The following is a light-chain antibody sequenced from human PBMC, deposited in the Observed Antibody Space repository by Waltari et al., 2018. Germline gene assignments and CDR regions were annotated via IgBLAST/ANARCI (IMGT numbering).Light chain of an antibody. J-gene: IGLJ3*02. Sequence: QSVLTQPPSVSAAPGQKVTISCSGSSSNIGNYYLSLYQQHPGTAPKLLIYENNKRPAGIPDRFAGSKSGTSATLGITGLQTGDEADYYGGTWDNNLKAWVVGGGTKLTVL. V-gene: IGLV1-51*01. CDR2: ENN. CDR3: GTWDNNLKAWV. CDR1: SSNIGNYY.